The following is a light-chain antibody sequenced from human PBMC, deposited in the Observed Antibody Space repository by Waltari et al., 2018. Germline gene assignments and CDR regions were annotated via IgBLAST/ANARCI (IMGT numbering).Light chain of an antibody. CDR2: AAS. Sequence: DIVLTQSPGTLSLSPGETATLSCRASQSVSSNYLVWYQQKPGQAPSLLIYAASSRATGVPDRISGSGSGTDFTLTLSRLEPEDFAVYYCQQHGTSPYTFGQGTKLQIK. J-gene: IGKJ2*01. CDR1: QSVSSNY. CDR3: QQHGTSPYT. V-gene: IGKV3-20*01.